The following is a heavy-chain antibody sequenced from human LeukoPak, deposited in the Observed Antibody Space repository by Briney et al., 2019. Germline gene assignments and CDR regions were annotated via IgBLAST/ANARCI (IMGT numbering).Heavy chain of an antibody. V-gene: IGHV3-30*02. Sequence: QPGGSLRLSCAASGFTFSSYGMHWVRQAPGKGLEWVAFIRYDGSNKYYADSVKGRFTISRDNSKNTLYLQMNSLRAEDTAVYYCASATYDSRTNSYYFDYWGQGTLVTVSS. CDR1: GFTFSSYG. D-gene: IGHD3-22*01. CDR2: IRYDGSNK. J-gene: IGHJ4*02. CDR3: ASATYDSRTNSYYFDY.